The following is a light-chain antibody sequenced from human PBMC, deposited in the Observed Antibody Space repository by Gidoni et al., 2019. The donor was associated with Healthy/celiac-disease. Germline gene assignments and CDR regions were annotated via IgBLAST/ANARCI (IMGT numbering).Light chain of an antibody. CDR2: DVS. V-gene: IGLV2-11*01. CDR3: CSYAGSYTYVV. J-gene: IGLJ2*01. CDR1: SSDVGCYNY. Sequence: QSALTQPRSVYGSPGQSVTISCTGTSSDVGCYNYVSWYQQNPGKAPKLMIYDVSKRPSVVPARFSGSKSGNTASLTISGLQAEDEADYYCCSYAGSYTYVVFGGGTKLTVL.